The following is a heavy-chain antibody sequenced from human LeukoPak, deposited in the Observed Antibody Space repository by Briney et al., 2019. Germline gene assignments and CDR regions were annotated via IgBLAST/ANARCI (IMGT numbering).Heavy chain of an antibody. V-gene: IGHV3-30*04. Sequence: GGSLTPSCAPSGFSFSSLAMHWVRQAPGKGLEWVAVIAYDGSNKYYAESVKGRFTISRDNSKSTLYLQMNSLRAEDTAVYDCARVYKVRSSSPVNRGPVDYWGQGTLVTVSS. J-gene: IGHJ4*02. CDR2: IAYDGSNK. CDR3: ARVYKVRSSSPVNRGPVDY. CDR1: GFSFSSLA. D-gene: IGHD6-6*01.